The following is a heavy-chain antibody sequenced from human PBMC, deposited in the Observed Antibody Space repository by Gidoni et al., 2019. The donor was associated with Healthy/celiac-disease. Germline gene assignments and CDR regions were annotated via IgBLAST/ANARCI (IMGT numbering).Heavy chain of an antibody. CDR2: INAGNGNT. CDR3: ARDLGSYSSGWYGWFDP. CDR1: GYTFTSYD. V-gene: IGHV1-3*01. Sequence: QVQLVQTGAEVEKPGASGEGSCKASGYTFTSYDMHWVRQAPGQRLEWMGWINAGNGNTKYSQKFQGRVTITRDTSASTAYMELSSLRSEDTAVYYCARDLGSYSSGWYGWFDPWGQGTLVTVSS. D-gene: IGHD6-19*01. J-gene: IGHJ5*02.